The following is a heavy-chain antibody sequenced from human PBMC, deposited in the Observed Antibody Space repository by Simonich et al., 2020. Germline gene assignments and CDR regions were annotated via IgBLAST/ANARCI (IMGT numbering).Heavy chain of an antibody. J-gene: IGHJ2*01. CDR2: IYWHDGK. Sequence: QITLKESGPTLVKPTQTLTLTCTFSGFSLGTCGVGVGWIRQPPGKALEWIGLIYWHDGKRYSPALKSKLTSTKDTSKNQVVLTMTNMDPVDTATYYCAHKVGYFDLWGRGTLVTVSS. V-gene: IGHV2-5*01. CDR3: AHKVGYFDL. CDR1: GFSLGTCGVG.